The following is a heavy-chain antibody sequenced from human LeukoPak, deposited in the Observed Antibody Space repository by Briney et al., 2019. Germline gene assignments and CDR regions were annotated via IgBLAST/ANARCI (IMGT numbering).Heavy chain of an antibody. Sequence: SETLSLTCTVSGGSISPYYWSWLRQPPGKGLEWIGYISYSGSTKNNPSLKSRVTISVDTSKNQYSLKLTSVTAADTAVYYCAKEGAESFPDAFDIWGQGTMITVSS. V-gene: IGHV4-59*01. J-gene: IGHJ3*02. CDR3: AKEGAESFPDAFDI. CDR2: ISYSGST. D-gene: IGHD3-10*01. CDR1: GGSISPYY.